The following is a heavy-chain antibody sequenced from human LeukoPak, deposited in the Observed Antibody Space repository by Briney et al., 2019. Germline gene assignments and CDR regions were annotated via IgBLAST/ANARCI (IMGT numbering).Heavy chain of an antibody. Sequence: GGSLRLSCAASGFTFSSYAMSWVRQAPGKGLEWVSYISSSGSTIYYADSVKGRFTISRDNAKNSLYLQMNSLRAEDTAVYYCARAGRWLQYDAFDIWGQGTMVTVSS. CDR3: ARAGRWLQYDAFDI. V-gene: IGHV3-48*03. CDR2: ISSSGSTI. D-gene: IGHD5-24*01. J-gene: IGHJ3*02. CDR1: GFTFSSYA.